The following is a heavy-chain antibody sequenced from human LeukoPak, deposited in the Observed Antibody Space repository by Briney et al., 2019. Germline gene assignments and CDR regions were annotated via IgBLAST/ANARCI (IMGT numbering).Heavy chain of an antibody. CDR1: GGSISTYY. Sequence: SETLSLTCNVSGGSISTYYWSWIRQPAGKGLEWIGRIHTSGSTNYNPSLKSRVAMSLDTSRNQFSLNLTSVTAADTAVYYCAREDSTNWARSLNYWGQGTLVTVSS. J-gene: IGHJ4*02. D-gene: IGHD2-2*01. CDR3: AREDSTNWARSLNY. CDR2: IHTSGST. V-gene: IGHV4-4*07.